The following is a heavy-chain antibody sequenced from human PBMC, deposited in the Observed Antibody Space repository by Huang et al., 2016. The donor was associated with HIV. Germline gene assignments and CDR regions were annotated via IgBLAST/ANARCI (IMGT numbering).Heavy chain of an antibody. J-gene: IGHJ4*02. Sequence: QVQLVESGGGVVQPGRSLRLSCAASGFTFSNYGVHWVRQAPGMGLEGVAAISYDGSYQDYSDSVKGRFTISRDDSQNTLYLQMSSLRAEDTAVYFCAKDREDSAYQLDYWGQGTRVTVSS. CDR1: GFTFSNYG. CDR3: AKDREDSAYQLDY. D-gene: IGHD5-12*01. V-gene: IGHV3-30*18. CDR2: ISYDGSYQ.